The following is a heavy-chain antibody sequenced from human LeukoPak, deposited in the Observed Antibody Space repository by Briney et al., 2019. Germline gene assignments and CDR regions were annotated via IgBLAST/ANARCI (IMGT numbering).Heavy chain of an antibody. CDR1: GFTVSSNY. D-gene: IGHD3-10*01. V-gene: IGHV3-53*01. CDR2: IYSGGST. J-gene: IGHJ4*02. CDR3: ARGYGSGGFDY. Sequence: GGSLSLSCAASGFTVSSNYMNWVRQAPGKGLEWVSVIYSGGSTYYVDSVKGRFTISRDNSKNTLYLQMNSLRAEDTAVYYCARGYGSGGFDYWGQGTLVTVSS.